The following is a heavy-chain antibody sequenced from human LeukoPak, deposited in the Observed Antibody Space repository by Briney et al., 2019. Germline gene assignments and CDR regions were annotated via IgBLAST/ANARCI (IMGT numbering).Heavy chain of an antibody. CDR2: ISWNSGSI. CDR3: AKDYRTGDAFDI. J-gene: IGHJ3*02. V-gene: IGHV3-9*01. CDR1: GFTFDDYA. D-gene: IGHD1-14*01. Sequence: GRSLRLSCAASGFTFDDYAMHWVRQAPGKGLEWVSGISWNSGSIGYADSVKGRFTISRGNAKNSLYLQMNSLRAEDTALYYCAKDYRTGDAFDIWGQGTMVTVSS.